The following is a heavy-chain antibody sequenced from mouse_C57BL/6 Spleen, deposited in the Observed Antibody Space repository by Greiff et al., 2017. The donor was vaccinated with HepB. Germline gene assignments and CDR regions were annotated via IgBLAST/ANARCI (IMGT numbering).Heavy chain of an antibody. CDR1: GYSFTSYY. Sequence: VQLQQSGPELVKPGASVKISCKASGYSFTSYYIHWVKQRPGQGLEWIGWIYPGSGNTKYNEKFKGKATLTADTSSSTAYMQLSSLTSEDSAVYYCARGKANWDPWFAYWGQGTLVTVSA. J-gene: IGHJ3*01. V-gene: IGHV1-66*01. CDR3: ARGKANWDPWFAY. D-gene: IGHD4-1*01. CDR2: IYPGSGNT.